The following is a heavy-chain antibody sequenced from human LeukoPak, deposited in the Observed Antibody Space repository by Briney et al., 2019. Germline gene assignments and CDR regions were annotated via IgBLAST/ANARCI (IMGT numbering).Heavy chain of an antibody. CDR3: ASRWELQH. Sequence: GGSLRLSCAASGFTFSSYWMHWVRHVPGKGLMWVSRINTDGSSIDYADSVKGRFTISRDNAKSTLYLQMNSLRAEDTAVYYCASRWELQHWGQGTLVIVSS. V-gene: IGHV3-74*01. CDR2: INTDGSSI. D-gene: IGHD1-26*01. CDR1: GFTFSSYW. J-gene: IGHJ1*01.